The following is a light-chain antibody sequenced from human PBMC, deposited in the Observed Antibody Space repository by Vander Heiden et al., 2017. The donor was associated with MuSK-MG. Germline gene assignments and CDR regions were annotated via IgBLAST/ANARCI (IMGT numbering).Light chain of an antibody. Sequence: QSALTRPAPVPGSPGQPITISCTGTSSDVGGYNYVSWYQQHPGKPPKRMIYEVSNRPSGVSNRFSGSKSGNTASLTISGLQAEDEADYYCSSYTSSSSGVFGGGTKLTVL. V-gene: IGLV2-14*01. CDR3: SSYTSSSSGV. CDR2: EVS. J-gene: IGLJ3*02. CDR1: SSDVGGYNY.